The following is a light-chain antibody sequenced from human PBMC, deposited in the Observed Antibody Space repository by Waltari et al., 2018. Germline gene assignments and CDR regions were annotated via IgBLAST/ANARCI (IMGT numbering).Light chain of an antibody. J-gene: IGLJ2*01. Sequence: SYQLTQPPSVSVSPGQTARITCSADVLSQQYSYWYRQKPGQAPTLVIFKDNERPSGIPDRFSGSNSGSTATLPISGVQAEDEADYYCQSADYSGSYVVFGGGTKVTVL. V-gene: IGLV3-25*03. CDR1: VLSQQY. CDR3: QSADYSGSYVV. CDR2: KDN.